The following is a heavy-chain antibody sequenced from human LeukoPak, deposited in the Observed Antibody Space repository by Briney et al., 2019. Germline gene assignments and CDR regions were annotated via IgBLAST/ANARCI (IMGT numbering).Heavy chain of an antibody. CDR1: GGSISSSSYY. Sequence: SETLSLTCTVSGGSISSSSYYWGWIRQPPGKGLEWFGSIYYSGSTYYNPSLKSRVTISVDTSKNQFSLKLSSVTAADTAVYYCASANRYNWNVHPFDYWGQGTLVTVSS. D-gene: IGHD1-20*01. CDR3: ASANRYNWNVHPFDY. J-gene: IGHJ4*02. CDR2: IYYSGST. V-gene: IGHV4-39*07.